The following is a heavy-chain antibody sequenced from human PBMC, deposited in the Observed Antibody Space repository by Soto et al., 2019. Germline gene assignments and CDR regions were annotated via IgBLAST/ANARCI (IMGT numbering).Heavy chain of an antibody. Sequence: QLQLQESGSGLVKPSQTLSLTCAVSGGSISSGGYSWSWIRQPPGKGLEWIGYIYHSGSTYYNPSLKSRVTISVDRSKNQFSLKLSSVTAADTAVYYCARGADDYGDYLYGIDVWGQGTTVTVSS. D-gene: IGHD4-17*01. CDR3: ARGADDYGDYLYGIDV. CDR1: GGSISSGGYS. J-gene: IGHJ6*02. V-gene: IGHV4-30-2*01. CDR2: IYHSGST.